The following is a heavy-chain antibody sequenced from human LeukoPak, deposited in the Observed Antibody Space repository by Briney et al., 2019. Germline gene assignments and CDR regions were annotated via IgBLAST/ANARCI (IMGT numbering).Heavy chain of an antibody. Sequence: VASVKVSCKASGYTFTSCYMHWVRQAPGQGLEWMGITNPSGGSTSYAQKFQGRVTMTRDTSTSTVYMELSSLRSEDTAVYYCARDSADGDYDYWGQGTLVTVSS. CDR2: TNPSGGST. J-gene: IGHJ4*02. D-gene: IGHD4-17*01. V-gene: IGHV1-46*01. CDR3: ARDSADGDYDY. CDR1: GYTFTSCY.